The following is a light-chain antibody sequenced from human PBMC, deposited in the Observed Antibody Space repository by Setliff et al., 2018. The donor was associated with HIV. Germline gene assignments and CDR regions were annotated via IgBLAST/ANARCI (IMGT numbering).Light chain of an antibody. V-gene: IGLV2-23*02. CDR1: SSDIRGHNL. CDR3: CSYSRSTVPYV. J-gene: IGLJ1*01. Sequence: QSVLTQVASVSGSLGQLITISCTGSSSDIRGHNLVSWFRVDPGKAPKLIIYNVYLLASGVSPRFSASKSGNTASLTIFGLQSEDEGDYYCCSYSRSTVPYVFGSGTKVTVL. CDR2: NVY.